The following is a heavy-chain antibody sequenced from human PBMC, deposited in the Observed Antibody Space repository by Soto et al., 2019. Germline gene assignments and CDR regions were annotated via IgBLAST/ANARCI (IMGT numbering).Heavy chain of an antibody. Sequence: QITLKESGPTLVKPTQTLTLTCTFSGFSLSTSGVGVGWIRQPPGKALEWLALIYWDDDKRYSPSLKSRLTITKDTSKNQAVLTMTNMDPVDTATYYCAHTSLWFGELLPYNWFDPWGQGTLVTVSS. J-gene: IGHJ5*02. CDR2: IYWDDDK. V-gene: IGHV2-5*02. D-gene: IGHD3-10*01. CDR1: GFSLSTSGVG. CDR3: AHTSLWFGELLPYNWFDP.